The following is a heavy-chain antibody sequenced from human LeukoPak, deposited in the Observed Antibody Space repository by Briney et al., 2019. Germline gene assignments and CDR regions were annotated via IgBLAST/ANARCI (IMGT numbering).Heavy chain of an antibody. CDR1: GFAFSDYY. D-gene: IGHD3-22*01. CDR2: IYSGGST. CDR3: AKDLNYYDSSDGFDY. V-gene: IGHV3-66*02. J-gene: IGHJ4*02. Sequence: SGGSLRLSCAASGFAFSDYYMSWVRQAPGKGLEWVSVIYSGGSTYYADSVKGRFTISRDNSKNTLYLQMNSLRAEDTAVYYCAKDLNYYDSSDGFDYWGQGTLVTVSS.